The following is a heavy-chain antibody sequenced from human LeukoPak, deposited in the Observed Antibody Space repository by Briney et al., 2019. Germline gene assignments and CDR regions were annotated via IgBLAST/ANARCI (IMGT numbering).Heavy chain of an antibody. CDR2: IIPILGIA. D-gene: IGHD3-22*01. V-gene: IGHV1-69*04. J-gene: IGHJ6*02. CDR1: GGTFSSYA. CDR3: ARGPMIVSSTLLYYGMDV. Sequence: GASVTVSCKASGGTFSSYAISWVRQAPGQGLEWMGRIIPILGIANYAQKFQGRVTITADKSTSTAYMELSSLRSEDTAVYYCARGPMIVSSTLLYYGMDVWGQGTTVTVSS.